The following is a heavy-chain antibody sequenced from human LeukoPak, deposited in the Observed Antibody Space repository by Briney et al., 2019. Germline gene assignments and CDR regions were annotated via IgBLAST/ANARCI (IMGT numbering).Heavy chain of an antibody. CDR3: AKVQITMVRGVIMPTDY. J-gene: IGHJ4*02. CDR2: IRYDGSNK. D-gene: IGHD3-10*01. CDR1: GFTFSSYG. Sequence: GGSLRLSCAASGFTFSSYGMHWVRQAPGKGLEWVAFIRYDGSNKYYADSVKGRFTISRDNSKNTLYLQMNSLRAEDTAVYYCAKVQITMVRGVIMPTDYWGQGTLVTVSS. V-gene: IGHV3-30*02.